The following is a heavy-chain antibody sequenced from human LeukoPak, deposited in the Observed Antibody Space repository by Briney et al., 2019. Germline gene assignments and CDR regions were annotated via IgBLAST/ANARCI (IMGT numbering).Heavy chain of an antibody. J-gene: IGHJ4*02. CDR2: INPNSGGT. D-gene: IGHD2-2*01. V-gene: IGHV1-2*02. CDR1: GYTFTGYY. Sequence: ASVKVSCKASGYTFTGYYMHWVRQAPGQGLEWMGWINPNSGGTNYAQKFQGRVTMTRDTSISTAYMELSRLRSDDTAAYYCAREEGYCSSSSCSAPFDYWGQGTLVTVSS. CDR3: AREEGYCSSSSCSAPFDY.